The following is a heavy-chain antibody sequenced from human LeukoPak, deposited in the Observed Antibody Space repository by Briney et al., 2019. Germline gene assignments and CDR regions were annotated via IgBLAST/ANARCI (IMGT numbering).Heavy chain of an antibody. CDR2: IYPNGIT. D-gene: IGHD3-22*01. Sequence: SETLSLTCTVSGASIFSYYWNWIRQPPGKGLEWIGYIYPNGITSYNPSLRSRGTISIATSKNQFSLRLRSVTASDTAIYYCAICAYYDTIGYYPPSGYFDLWGRGTLVTVSS. CDR1: GASIFSYY. J-gene: IGHJ2*01. V-gene: IGHV4-4*08. CDR3: AICAYYDTIGYYPPSGYFDL.